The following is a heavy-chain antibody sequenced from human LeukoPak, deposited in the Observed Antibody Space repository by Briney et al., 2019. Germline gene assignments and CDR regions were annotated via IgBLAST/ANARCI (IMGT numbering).Heavy chain of an antibody. J-gene: IGHJ4*02. CDR1: GFTFSSYV. V-gene: IGHV3-23*01. CDR3: ARAMIAARPGLWYFDY. D-gene: IGHD6-6*01. Sequence: PGGSLRLSCAASGFTFSSYVMSWDRQAPGKGLEWVSTMSGSGGSTYYADSVKGRFTISRDNSKNTLYLQMNSLRAEDTAVYYCARAMIAARPGLWYFDYWGQGTLVTVSS. CDR2: MSGSGGST.